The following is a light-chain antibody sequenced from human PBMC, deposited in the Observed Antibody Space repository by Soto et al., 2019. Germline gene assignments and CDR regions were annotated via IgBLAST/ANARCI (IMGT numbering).Light chain of an antibody. V-gene: IGKV1-5*01. Sequence: DIQLPQSLSSLSASVEHTVISTCPASQSISNHLNGYQQKPGKAPKLLIFAASSLESGVPSRFSVSGSGTEFTLTISSLQTDDFATYYCQQYDSYSWPFGQGTKVDIK. J-gene: IGKJ1*01. CDR3: QQYDSYSWP. CDR1: QSISNH. CDR2: AAS.